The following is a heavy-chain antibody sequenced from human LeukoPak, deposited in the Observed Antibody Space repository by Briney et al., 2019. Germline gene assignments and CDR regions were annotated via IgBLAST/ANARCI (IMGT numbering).Heavy chain of an antibody. CDR3: AKTYYDSLRSNWFDP. J-gene: IGHJ5*02. CDR1: GFTFSSYS. D-gene: IGHD3-22*01. Sequence: GSLRLSCAASGFTFSSYSMNWVRQAPGKGLEWVSAISGSGGSTYYADSVKGRFTISRDNSKNTLCLQMNSLRAEDTAVYYCAKTYYDSLRSNWFDPWGQGTLVTVSS. CDR2: ISGSGGST. V-gene: IGHV3-23*01.